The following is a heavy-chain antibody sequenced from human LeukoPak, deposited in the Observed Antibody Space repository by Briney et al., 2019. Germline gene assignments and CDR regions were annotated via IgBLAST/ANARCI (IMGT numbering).Heavy chain of an antibody. CDR1: GYTCTSYY. CDR2: INPSGGYT. Sequence: ASVKVSCKASGYTCTSYYMHWVRQAPGQGLEWVGIINPSGGYTSYAQKFQGRVTMTRDTSTSTVYMELSSLRSEDMAVYYCARDYGSMTPFFDYWGQGTLVTVSS. V-gene: IGHV1-46*01. J-gene: IGHJ4*02. D-gene: IGHD2/OR15-2a*01. CDR3: ARDYGSMTPFFDY.